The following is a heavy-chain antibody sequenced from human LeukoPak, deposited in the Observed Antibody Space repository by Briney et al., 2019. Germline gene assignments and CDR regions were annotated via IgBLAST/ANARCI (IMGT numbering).Heavy chain of an antibody. J-gene: IGHJ4*02. CDR2: MYSGGSA. D-gene: IGHD2-2*01. CDR1: GFTLSSIY. CDR3: ATGGGYCGSTSCYDH. Sequence: QPGGSLRLSCAASGFTLSSIYMSWVRQAPGKGLEWVSLMYSGGSAYYADPVKGRFTISRDNSKNTLYLQMNSLRAEDTAVYYCATGGGYCGSTSCYDHWGQGTLVTVSS. V-gene: IGHV3-66*01.